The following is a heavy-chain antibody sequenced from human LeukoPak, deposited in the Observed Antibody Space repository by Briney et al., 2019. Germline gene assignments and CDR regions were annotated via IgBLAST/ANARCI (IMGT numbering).Heavy chain of an antibody. J-gene: IGHJ3*01. V-gene: IGHV3-7*01. CDR2: IKQDGSDK. CDR1: GFTFSSYW. D-gene: IGHD1-14*01. CDR3: VRDDGIGLDAFDV. Sequence: GGSLRLSCEVSGFTFSSYWMNWVRQAPGKGLEWVANIKQDGSDKYYVDSVKGRFTISRDNAKNSLYLQMNSLRAEDTAVYYCVRDDGIGLDAFDVWSPGTMVTVSS.